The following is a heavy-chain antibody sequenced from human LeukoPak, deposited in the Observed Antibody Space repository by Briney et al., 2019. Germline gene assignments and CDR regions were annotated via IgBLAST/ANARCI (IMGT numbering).Heavy chain of an antibody. Sequence: GGSLRLSCAASGFTFSDYWMSWVRQAPGKGLEWVASIKFDESEKHYMDSVKGRFTISRDNSKNTLYLQMNSLRAEDTAVYYCAKDIYYDSSGYFWGQGTLVTVSA. J-gene: IGHJ4*02. V-gene: IGHV3-7*03. CDR2: IKFDESEK. CDR1: GFTFSDYW. D-gene: IGHD3-22*01. CDR3: AKDIYYDSSGYF.